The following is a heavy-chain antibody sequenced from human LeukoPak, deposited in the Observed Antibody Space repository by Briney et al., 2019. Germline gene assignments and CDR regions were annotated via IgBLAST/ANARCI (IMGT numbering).Heavy chain of an antibody. J-gene: IGHJ4*02. CDR2: ISTGGRTI. CDR3: ARGSGYVLDY. Sequence: PGGSLRLSCAASGFSFSAFEMNRVRQAPGKGLEWISHISTGGRTIYYADSVKGRFTISRDNAKNSLYLQMNSLRGEDTGVYYCARGSGYVLDYWTQGTLVTVSS. D-gene: IGHD2-15*01. V-gene: IGHV3-48*03. CDR1: GFSFSAFE.